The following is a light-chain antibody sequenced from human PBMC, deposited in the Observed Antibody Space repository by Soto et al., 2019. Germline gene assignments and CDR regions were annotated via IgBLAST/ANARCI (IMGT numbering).Light chain of an antibody. CDR3: QQRPDWPMT. Sequence: EIVLTQSPATLSLSPGERATLSCRASQSVSSYLAWYQQRPGQAPRLLIYDASNRATGIPARFSGSGSGTAFTLTISSLEAEDFAVYYCQQRPDWPMTFGQGTRLEIK. CDR1: QSVSSY. CDR2: DAS. V-gene: IGKV3-11*01. J-gene: IGKJ5*01.